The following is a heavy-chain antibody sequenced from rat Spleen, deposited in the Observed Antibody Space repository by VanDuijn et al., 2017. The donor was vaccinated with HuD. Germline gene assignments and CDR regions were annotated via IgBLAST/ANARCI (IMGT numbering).Heavy chain of an antibody. V-gene: IGHV5-31*01. CDR2: IINTGGST. CDR3: ARPSTETYCFDY. J-gene: IGHJ2*01. D-gene: IGHD1-11*01. Sequence: EVQLVESGGGLVQPGRSLRLSCVASGFTFNNYWMTWIRQAPGKGLEWVASIINTGGSTYYPDSVKGRFTISRDNAKNTLYLQMNSLRSEDTATYYCARPSTETYCFDYWGQGVMVTVSS. CDR1: GFTFNNYW.